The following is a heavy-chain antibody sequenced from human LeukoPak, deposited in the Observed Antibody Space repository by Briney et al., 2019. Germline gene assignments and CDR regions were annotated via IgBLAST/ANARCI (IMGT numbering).Heavy chain of an antibody. CDR3: ARAGGYSGSYHEFDY. J-gene: IGHJ4*02. V-gene: IGHV4-38-2*01. CDR2: ISHSGST. D-gene: IGHD1-26*01. CDR1: GYSINSGYY. Sequence: PSETLSLTCVVSGYSINSGYYWGWIRQPPGKGLEWIGSISHSGSTYYNPSLKSRVTISVDTSKNQFSLKLSSVTAADTAVYYCARAGGYSGSYHEFDYWGQGTLATVSS.